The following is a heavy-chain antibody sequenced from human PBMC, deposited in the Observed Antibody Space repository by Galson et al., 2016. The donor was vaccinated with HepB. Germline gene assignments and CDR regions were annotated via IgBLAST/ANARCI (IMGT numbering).Heavy chain of an antibody. Sequence: SVKVSCKASGYTFTNYPINWVRQAPGQRLEWMGWISTGNDETKYAQNFQGRATFTKDTSASTAYMELNSLRSEDTAVYYCVSDPVSGWAPLDYWGQGTLVTVTS. J-gene: IGHJ4*02. CDR2: ISTGNDET. D-gene: IGHD6-19*01. V-gene: IGHV1-3*04. CDR3: VSDPVSGWAPLDY. CDR1: GYTFTNYP.